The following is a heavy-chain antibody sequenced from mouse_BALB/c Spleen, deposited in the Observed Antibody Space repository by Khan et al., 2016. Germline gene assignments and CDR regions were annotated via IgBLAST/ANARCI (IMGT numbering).Heavy chain of an antibody. Sequence: QIQLVQSGPELKKPGATVKISCKASGYTFTDYSMHWVKQAPGKGLKWMGWINTETGEPTYADDFKDRFALSLETSASTAYLQLNNLKTEDTATYFCASASFYYSGSGEDYYALDYWGQGTSVTVSS. V-gene: IGHV9-2-1*01. J-gene: IGHJ4*01. D-gene: IGHD1-1*01. CDR3: ASASFYYSGSGEDYYALDY. CDR2: INTETGEP. CDR1: GYTFTDYS.